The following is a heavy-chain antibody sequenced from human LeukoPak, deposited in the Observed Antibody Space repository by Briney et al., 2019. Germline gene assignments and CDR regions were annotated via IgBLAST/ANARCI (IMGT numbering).Heavy chain of an antibody. J-gene: IGHJ4*02. V-gene: IGHV4-34*01. CDR2: VNHIGST. D-gene: IGHD1-26*01. CDR1: GGSFSGYY. CDR3: ARHGASGSYLYYFDY. Sequence: SETLSLTCAVYGGSFSGYYWSWIRQPPGKGLEWIGEVNHIGSTNYNPSLKSRVTISVDTSKNQFSLKLSSVTAADTAVYFCARHGASGSYLYYFDYWGQGTLVTVSS.